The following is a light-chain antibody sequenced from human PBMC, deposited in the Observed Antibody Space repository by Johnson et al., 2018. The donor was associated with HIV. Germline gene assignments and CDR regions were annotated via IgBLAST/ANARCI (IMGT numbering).Light chain of an antibody. CDR3: GTWDSSLCAHC. CDR1: CSNIGNNY. CDR2: DNN. Sequence: QSVLTQPPSVSAAPGQKVTISCSGSCSNIGNNYVSWYQQLPGTAPKLLIYDNNKRPSGIPDRFSGSKSGTSATLGITGLQTGDEADYYCGTWDSSLCAHCFGTGTKGTVL. V-gene: IGLV1-51*01. J-gene: IGLJ1*01.